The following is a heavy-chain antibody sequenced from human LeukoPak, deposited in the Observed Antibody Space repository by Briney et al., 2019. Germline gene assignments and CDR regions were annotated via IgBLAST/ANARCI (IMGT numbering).Heavy chain of an antibody. D-gene: IGHD6-19*01. CDR1: GGSFSDYY. CDR2: INHSGST. Sequence: SSETLSLTCAVYGGSFSDYYWSWIRQPPGKGLEWIGEINHSGSTNYNPSLKSRVTISVDTSKNQFSLKLSSVTAADTAVYYCASSSGWSDYWGQGTLVTVSS. CDR3: ASSSGWSDY. J-gene: IGHJ4*02. V-gene: IGHV4-34*01.